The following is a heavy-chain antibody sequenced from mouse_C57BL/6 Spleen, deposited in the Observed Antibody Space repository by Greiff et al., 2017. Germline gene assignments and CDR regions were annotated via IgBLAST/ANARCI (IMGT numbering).Heavy chain of an antibody. CDR1: GYTFTSYW. D-gene: IGHD2-12*01. J-gene: IGHJ3*01. Sequence: QVQLQQPGAELVKPGASVKLSCKASGYTFTSYWMQWVKQRPGQGLEWIGEIDPSDSYTNYNQKFKGKATLTVDTSTSTAYMQLSSLTSGDSAVYYCAREELYPFAYWGQGTLVTVSA. V-gene: IGHV1-50*01. CDR2: IDPSDSYT. CDR3: AREELYPFAY.